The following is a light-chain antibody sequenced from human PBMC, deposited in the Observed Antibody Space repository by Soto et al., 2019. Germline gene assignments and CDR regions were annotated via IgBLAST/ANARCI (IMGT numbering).Light chain of an antibody. J-gene: IGLJ1*01. Sequence: QSVLTQPASVSGSPGQSITISCTGTSGDVGAHDFVSWYQHHPGKAPRLVIYDVNRRPAGASNRFSGSKSGSTASLTISTLQAEDEADYYCSSFTNTSSYVFGTGTKVTVL. CDR3: SSFTNTSSYV. CDR2: DVN. V-gene: IGLV2-14*01. CDR1: SGDVGAHDF.